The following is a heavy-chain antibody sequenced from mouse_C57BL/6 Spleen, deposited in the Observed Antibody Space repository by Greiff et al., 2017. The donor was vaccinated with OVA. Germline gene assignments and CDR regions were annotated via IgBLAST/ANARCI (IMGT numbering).Heavy chain of an antibody. CDR1: GFTFSDYG. CDR2: ISSGSSTI. Sequence: EVHLVESGGGLVKPGGSLKLSCAASGFTFSDYGMHWVRQAPEKGLEWVAYISSGSSTIYYADTVKGRFTISRDNAKNTLFLQMTSLRSEDTAMYYCARGDYDYDSIDYWGQGTTLTVSS. V-gene: IGHV5-17*01. D-gene: IGHD2-4*01. CDR3: ARGDYDYDSIDY. J-gene: IGHJ2*01.